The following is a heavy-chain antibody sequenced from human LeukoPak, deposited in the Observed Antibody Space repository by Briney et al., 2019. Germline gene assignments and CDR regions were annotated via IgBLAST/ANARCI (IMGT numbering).Heavy chain of an antibody. CDR3: ARGPYYYGSGSYSYFDY. J-gene: IGHJ4*02. Sequence: SETLSLTCTVSGGSISSYYWSWIRQPPGKGLEWIGSVHHTGSTYYNPSLRSRVSISVDKSTNHISLEVTSVTAADTAVYYCARGPYYYGSGSYSYFDYWGQGTLVTVSS. CDR2: VHHTGST. CDR1: GGSISSYY. V-gene: IGHV4-59*12. D-gene: IGHD3-10*01.